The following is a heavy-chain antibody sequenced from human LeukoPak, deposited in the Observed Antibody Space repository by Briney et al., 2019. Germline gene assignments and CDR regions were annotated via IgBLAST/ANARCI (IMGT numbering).Heavy chain of an antibody. CDR3: ARIAGRYFDRLSSAEYFQH. CDR1: GYTFTSYD. J-gene: IGHJ1*01. CDR2: MNPNSGNT. D-gene: IGHD3-9*01. V-gene: IGHV1-8*01. Sequence: ASVKVSCKASGYTFTSYDINWVRQATGQGLEWMGWMNPNSGNTGYAQKFQGRVTMTRNTSISTAYMELSSLRSEDTAVYYCARIAGRYFDRLSSAEYFQHWGQGTLVTVSS.